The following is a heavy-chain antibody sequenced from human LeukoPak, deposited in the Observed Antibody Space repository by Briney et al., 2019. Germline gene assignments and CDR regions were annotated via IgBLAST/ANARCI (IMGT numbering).Heavy chain of an antibody. V-gene: IGHV3-30*07. CDR3: ARDGVGSAFVL. J-gene: IGHJ3*01. Sequence: PGGSLRLSCAASGFIFRSYPMHWVRQAPGKGLEWVSVVSYDGSGENYADSVNGRFTISRDNSKNTLYLQMNSLRAEDTAVFYCARDGVGSAFVLWGQGTMVTVSS. D-gene: IGHD1-26*01. CDR2: VSYDGSGE. CDR1: GFIFRSYP.